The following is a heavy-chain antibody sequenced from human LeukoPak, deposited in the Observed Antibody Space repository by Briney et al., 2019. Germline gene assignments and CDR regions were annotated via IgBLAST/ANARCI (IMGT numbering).Heavy chain of an antibody. V-gene: IGHV3-21*01. Sequence: GGSLRLSCAASGFTFSSYSMNWVRQAPGKGLEWVSSISSSSSYIYYADSVKGRFTISRDNAKNSLYLQMNSLRAEDTAVYYCARGLETTGWYKAFDIWGQGTLVTVSS. CDR2: ISSSSSYI. CDR1: GFTFSSYS. J-gene: IGHJ4*02. CDR3: ARGLETTGWYKAFDI. D-gene: IGHD6-19*01.